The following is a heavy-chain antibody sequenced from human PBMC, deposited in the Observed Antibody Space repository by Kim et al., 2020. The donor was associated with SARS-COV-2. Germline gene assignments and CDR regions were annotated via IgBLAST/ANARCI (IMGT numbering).Heavy chain of an antibody. Sequence: AEKFKDRFTITAEESTSTTYMELTSLTSEDTAVYYCARSAARASYNWFDPWGQGTLVTVSS. J-gene: IGHJ5*02. V-gene: IGHV1-69*01. CDR3: ARSAARASYNWFDP. D-gene: IGHD3-3*01.